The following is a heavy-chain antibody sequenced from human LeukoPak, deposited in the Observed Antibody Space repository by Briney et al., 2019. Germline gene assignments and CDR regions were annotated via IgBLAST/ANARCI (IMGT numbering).Heavy chain of an antibody. V-gene: IGHV4-4*07. Sequence: PSETLSLTCTVSGGSISSYYWSWIRQPAGKGLEWIGRIYTSGSTNYNPSLKSRVTMSVDTSKNQFSLKLSSVTAADTAVYYCARDSRVFIEAVGTGNLENSFAYGGRETWVTVPS. CDR1: GGSISSYY. D-gene: IGHD6-13*01. CDR3: ARDSRVFIEAVGTGNLENSFAY. J-gene: IGHJ4*02. CDR2: IYTSGST.